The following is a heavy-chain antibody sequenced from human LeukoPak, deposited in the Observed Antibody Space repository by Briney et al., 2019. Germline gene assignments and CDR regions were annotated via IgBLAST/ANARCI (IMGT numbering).Heavy chain of an antibody. D-gene: IGHD2-15*01. V-gene: IGHV4-59*12. CDR2: IYYSGST. J-gene: IGHJ6*02. Sequence: PSETLSLTCTVSGGSISSYYWSWIRQPPGKGLEWIGYIYYSGSTNYNPSLKSRVTISVDTSKNQFSLKLSSVTAADTAVYYCARDRCSGGSCYYGMDVWGQGTTVTVSS. CDR1: GGSISSYY. CDR3: ARDRCSGGSCYYGMDV.